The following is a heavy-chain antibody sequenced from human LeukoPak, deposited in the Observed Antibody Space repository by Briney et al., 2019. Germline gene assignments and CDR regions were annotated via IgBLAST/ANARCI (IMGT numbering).Heavy chain of an antibody. CDR1: GYTFTNYY. CDR2: INPSAGNT. J-gene: IGHJ6*02. D-gene: IGHD3-10*01. CDR3: ASGGSGSYYYYGMDV. V-gene: IGHV1-46*01. Sequence: ASVKVSCKAFGYTFTNYYMHWVRQAPGQGLEWMGIINPSAGNTGFTQKFQGRVTITRDTSASTAYMELSSLRSEDTAVYYCASGGSGSYYYYGMDVWGQGTTVTVSS.